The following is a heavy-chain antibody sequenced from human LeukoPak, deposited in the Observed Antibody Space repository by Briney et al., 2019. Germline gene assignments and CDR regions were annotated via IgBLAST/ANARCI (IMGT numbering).Heavy chain of an antibody. V-gene: IGHV1-24*01. D-gene: IGHD3-3*01. CDR1: GYTLTELS. Sequence: ASVKVSCKVSGYTLTELSMHWVRQAPGKGLEWMGGFDPEDGETIYAQKFQGRVTMTEDTSTDTAYMELSSLRSEDTAVYYCATGGIVWSSYPRHNWFDPWGQGTLVTVSS. CDR2: FDPEDGET. J-gene: IGHJ5*02. CDR3: ATGGIVWSSYPRHNWFDP.